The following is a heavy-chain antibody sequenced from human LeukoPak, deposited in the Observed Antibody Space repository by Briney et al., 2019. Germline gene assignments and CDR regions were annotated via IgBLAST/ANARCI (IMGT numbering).Heavy chain of an antibody. Sequence: SETLSLTCAVYGGSFSGYYWSWIRQPPGKGLEWIGEINHSGSTNYNPSLKSRVTISVDTSKNQFSLKLSSVTAADTAVYYCVRESRKPRDTAMVPHFDYWGQGTLVTVSS. CDR2: INHSGST. J-gene: IGHJ4*02. CDR3: VRESRKPRDTAMVPHFDY. CDR1: GGSFSGYY. D-gene: IGHD5-18*01. V-gene: IGHV4-34*01.